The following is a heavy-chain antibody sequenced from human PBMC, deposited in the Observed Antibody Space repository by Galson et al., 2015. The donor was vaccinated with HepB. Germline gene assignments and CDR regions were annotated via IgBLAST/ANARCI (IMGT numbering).Heavy chain of an antibody. D-gene: IGHD4-11*01. J-gene: IGHJ4*02. CDR1: GYTFTSYG. CDR3: SGVYTDYSGDPFDY. CDR2: ISAYNGNT. V-gene: IGHV1-18*01. Sequence: SCKASGYTFTSYGISWVRQAPGQGLEWMGWISAYNGNTNYAQKLQGRVTMTTDTSTSTAYIELRSLRSDDTAVYYSSGVYTDYSGDPFDYWGQGTLVTVS.